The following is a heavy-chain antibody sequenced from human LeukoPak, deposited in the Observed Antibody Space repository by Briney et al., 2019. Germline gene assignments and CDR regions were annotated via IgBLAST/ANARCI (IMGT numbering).Heavy chain of an antibody. CDR1: GFTFSSYS. V-gene: IGHV3-21*01. CDR2: ISSSSSYI. Sequence: GGSLRLSCAASGFTFSSYSMNSVRQAPGKGLEWVSSISSSSSYIYYADSVKGRFTISRDNAKNSLYLQMNSLRAEDTAVYYCAREGDTMVRGAYDYWGQGTLVTVSS. CDR3: AREGDTMVRGAYDY. J-gene: IGHJ4*02. D-gene: IGHD3-10*01.